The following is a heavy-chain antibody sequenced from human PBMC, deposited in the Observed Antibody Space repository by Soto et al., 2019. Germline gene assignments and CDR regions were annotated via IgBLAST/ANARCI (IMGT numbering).Heavy chain of an antibody. CDR2: IIPIFGTA. V-gene: IGHV1-69*13. Sequence: SVKVSCKASGGTFSSYAISWVRQAPGQGLEWMGGIIPIFGTANYAQKFQGRVTITADESTSTAYMELSSLRSEDTAVYYCARVPGIAAAGTKYYFDYWGQGTLVTVSS. J-gene: IGHJ4*02. CDR3: ARVPGIAAAGTKYYFDY. D-gene: IGHD6-13*01. CDR1: GGTFSSYA.